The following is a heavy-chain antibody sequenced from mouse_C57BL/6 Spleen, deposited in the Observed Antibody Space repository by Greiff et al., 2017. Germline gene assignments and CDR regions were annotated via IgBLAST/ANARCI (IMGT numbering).Heavy chain of an antibody. CDR1: GYAFTNYL. J-gene: IGHJ4*01. V-gene: IGHV1-54*01. CDR3: ATLLLRDYAMDY. D-gene: IGHD1-1*01. CDR2: INPGSGGT. Sequence: QVQLKQSGAELVRPGTSVKVSCKASGYAFTNYLIEWVKQRPGQGLEWIGVINPGSGGTNYNEKFKGKATLTADKSSSTAYMQLISLTSEDSAVYFCATLLLRDYAMDYWGQGTSVTVSS.